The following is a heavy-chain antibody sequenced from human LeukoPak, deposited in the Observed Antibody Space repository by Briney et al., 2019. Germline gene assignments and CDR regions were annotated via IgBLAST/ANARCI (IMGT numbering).Heavy chain of an antibody. Sequence: GGSLRLSCAASGFTFSSYWMSWVRQAPGKGLEWVANIKQDGSEKYYVDSVKGRFTISRDNAKNSLYLQMNSLRAEDTAVYYCAGGNEPYYFDHWGQGTLVTVSS. J-gene: IGHJ4*02. V-gene: IGHV3-7*01. D-gene: IGHD1-1*01. CDR1: GFTFSSYW. CDR2: IKQDGSEK. CDR3: AGGNEPYYFDH.